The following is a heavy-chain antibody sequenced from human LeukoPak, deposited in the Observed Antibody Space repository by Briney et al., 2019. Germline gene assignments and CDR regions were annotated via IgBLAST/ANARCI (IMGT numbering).Heavy chain of an antibody. CDR2: IWYDGSNK. D-gene: IGHD1-26*01. CDR1: GFTFSSYG. V-gene: IGHV3-33*01. Sequence: GGSLRLSCAASGFTFSSYGMHWVRQAPRTGREWAAVIWYDGSNKYYADSVKGRFTISRDNSKNTLYLQMNSLRAEDTAVYYCARAPVGALYYFDYWGQGTLVTVSS. CDR3: ARAPVGALYYFDY. J-gene: IGHJ4*02.